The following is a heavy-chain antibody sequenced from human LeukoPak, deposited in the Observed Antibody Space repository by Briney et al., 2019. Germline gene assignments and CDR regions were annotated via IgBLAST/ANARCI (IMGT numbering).Heavy chain of an antibody. J-gene: IGHJ4*02. CDR1: GFTFSSYA. CDR3: ARDKDRIVGATTH. CDR2: IDSSSSYI. D-gene: IGHD1-26*01. V-gene: IGHV3-21*01. Sequence: GGSLRLSCAASGFTFSSYAMNWVRQAPGKGLEWVSSIDSSSSYIYYADSVKGRFTISRDNAKNSLYLQMNSLRAEDTAVYYCARDKDRIVGATTHWGQGTLVTVS.